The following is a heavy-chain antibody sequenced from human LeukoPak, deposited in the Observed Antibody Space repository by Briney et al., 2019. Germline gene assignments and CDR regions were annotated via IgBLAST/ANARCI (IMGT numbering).Heavy chain of an antibody. Sequence: PGGSLRLSCAASGFTFSSYAMHWVRQAPGKGLEWVAVISYDGSNKYYADSVKGRFTISRDNSKNTLYLQMNSLRAEDTAVYYCARDRLSYADYTFDYWGQGTLVTVSS. D-gene: IGHD4-17*01. CDR1: GFTFSSYA. V-gene: IGHV3-30-3*01. CDR2: ISYDGSNK. J-gene: IGHJ4*02. CDR3: ARDRLSYADYTFDY.